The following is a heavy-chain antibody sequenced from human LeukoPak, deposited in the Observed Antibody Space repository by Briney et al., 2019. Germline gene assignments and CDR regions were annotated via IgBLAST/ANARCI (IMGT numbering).Heavy chain of an antibody. CDR1: GYTFTGYY. CDR3: ARVSEGYNWNDGVFAFDI. V-gene: IGHV1-2*02. Sequence: GASVKVSCKASGYTFTGYYMHWVRQAPGQGLEWMGWINPNSGGTNYAQKFQGRVTMTRDTSISTAYMELSRLRSDDTAVYYCARVSEGYNWNDGVFAFDIWGQGTMVTVSS. J-gene: IGHJ3*02. CDR2: INPNSGGT. D-gene: IGHD1-1*01.